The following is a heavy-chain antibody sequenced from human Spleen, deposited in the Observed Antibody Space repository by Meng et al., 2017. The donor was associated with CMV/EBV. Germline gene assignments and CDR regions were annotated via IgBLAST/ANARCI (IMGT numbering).Heavy chain of an antibody. CDR3: ARGRQQLGRYFDY. Sequence: QLQEWGAGLLKPAETLSLTCAVYGGSFSGYCWSWIRQPPGKGLEWIGEINHSGSTNYNPSLKRRVTISVDTYKNQFSLKLSSVTAADTAVYYCARGRQQLGRYFDYWGQGTLVTVSS. D-gene: IGHD6-13*01. CDR1: GGSFSGYC. CDR2: INHSGST. J-gene: IGHJ4*02. V-gene: IGHV4-34*01.